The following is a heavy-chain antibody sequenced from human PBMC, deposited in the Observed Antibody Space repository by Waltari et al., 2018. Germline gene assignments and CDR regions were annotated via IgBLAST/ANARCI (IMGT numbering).Heavy chain of an antibody. V-gene: IGHV4-38-2*01. CDR3: ARAPPHYYDSSGLDY. Sequence: QVQLQESGPGLVKPSETLSLTCAVSGYSISSGYYWGWIRQPPGKGLEWIGRIYHSGSTYYNPSLKSRVTISVDTSKNQFSLKLSSVTAADTAVYYCARAPPHYYDSSGLDYWGQGTLVTVSS. J-gene: IGHJ4*02. CDR1: GYSISSGYY. D-gene: IGHD3-22*01. CDR2: IYHSGST.